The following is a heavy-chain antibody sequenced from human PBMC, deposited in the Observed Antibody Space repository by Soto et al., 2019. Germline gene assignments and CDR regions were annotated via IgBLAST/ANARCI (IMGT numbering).Heavy chain of an antibody. CDR2: TYYRSKWYN. V-gene: IGHV6-1*01. D-gene: IGHD1-26*01. CDR1: GDSVSSNSAA. CDR3: ASWGPIVGALEPHDAFDI. J-gene: IGHJ3*02. Sequence: SQTLSLTCAISGDSVSSNSAAWNWIRQSPSRGLEWLGRTYYRSKWYNDYAVSVKSRITINPDTSKNQFSLQLNSVTPEDTAVYYCASWGPIVGALEPHDAFDIWGQGTMVT.